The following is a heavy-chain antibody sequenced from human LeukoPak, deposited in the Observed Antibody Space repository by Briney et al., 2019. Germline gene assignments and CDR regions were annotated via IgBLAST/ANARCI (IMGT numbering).Heavy chain of an antibody. Sequence: GGSLRLSCAASGFTFSSYSMNWVRQAPGKGLEWVSSISSSSSYIYYADSVKGRFTISRDNAKNSLYLQMNSLRAEDTAVYYCARDSGGRYSSSWYEGYYYYYMDVWGKGTTVTISS. V-gene: IGHV3-21*01. CDR2: ISSSSSYI. CDR1: GFTFSSYS. J-gene: IGHJ6*03. CDR3: ARDSGGRYSSSWYEGYYYYYMDV. D-gene: IGHD6-13*01.